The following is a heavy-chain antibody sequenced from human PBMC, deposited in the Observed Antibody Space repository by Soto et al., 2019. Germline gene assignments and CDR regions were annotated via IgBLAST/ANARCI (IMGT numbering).Heavy chain of an antibody. Sequence: QVHLVESGGGVVQPGRSLRLSCAASGFTFSNYDIHWVRQAPGKGLEWVAFISNDGSNKYYGDSVKGRFTMSRDNSKNTLYLQMNSLRAEDTAVYYCAKDIGSSEYVGIGAIDYWGQGTLVTVSS. CDR3: AKDIGSSEYVGIGAIDY. J-gene: IGHJ4*02. V-gene: IGHV3-30*18. CDR1: GFTFSNYD. D-gene: IGHD2-2*01. CDR2: ISNDGSNK.